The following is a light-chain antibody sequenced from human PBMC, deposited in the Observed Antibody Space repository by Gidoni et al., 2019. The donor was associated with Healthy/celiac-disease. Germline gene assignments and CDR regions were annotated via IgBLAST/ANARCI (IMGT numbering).Light chain of an antibody. CDR2: DVS. J-gene: IGLJ2*01. V-gene: IGLV2-14*03. CDR1: SSDVGGYNY. Sequence: QSALTQPASVSGSPGQSITIPFTGTSSDVGGYNYVSWYPQHPGKAPKLMIYDVSNRPSGVSNRFSGAKSGNTASLTISGLQAEDEADYYCSSYTSSSTLVFGGGTKLTVL. CDR3: SSYTSSSTLV.